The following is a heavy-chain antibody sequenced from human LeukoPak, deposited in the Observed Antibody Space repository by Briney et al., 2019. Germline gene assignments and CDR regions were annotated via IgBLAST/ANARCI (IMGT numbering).Heavy chain of an antibody. CDR3: ATQQGRNPAY. CDR1: GLTFSCLW. Sequence: PWGSLSLSCAASGLTFSCLWLHWVRHGPGKGLVWVLRITNDGRSTTYAVSVKGRLTISRDIAKDLLYLHMLSLRDEDGALCYGATQQGRNPAYWGQGTLVTVSS. D-gene: IGHD1-14*01. J-gene: IGHJ4*02. CDR2: ITNDGRST. V-gene: IGHV3-74*01.